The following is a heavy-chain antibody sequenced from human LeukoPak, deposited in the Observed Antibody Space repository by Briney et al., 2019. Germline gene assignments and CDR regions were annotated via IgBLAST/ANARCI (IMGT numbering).Heavy chain of an antibody. D-gene: IGHD6-19*01. CDR2: IHYSRGG. J-gene: IGHJ4*02. CDR1: GDSIGSYF. V-gene: IGHV4-59*12. Sequence: PSETLSLTCFVSGDSIGSYFWSWIRQSPGKGLEWMGYIHYSRGGNYNPSLRSRVSMSEDSSKNQFSLMMNSVSAADSAVYYCARGRGGSGWETGLDFDLWGQGTLVTVSS. CDR3: ARGRGGSGWETGLDFDL.